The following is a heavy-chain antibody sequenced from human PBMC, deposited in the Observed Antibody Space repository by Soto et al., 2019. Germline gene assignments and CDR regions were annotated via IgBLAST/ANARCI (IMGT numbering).Heavy chain of an antibody. CDR1: GFTFGNYG. CDR2: IWFDGNKQ. J-gene: IGHJ4*02. CDR3: ARGLQSLFDY. Sequence: PRGVLRLSCAASGFTFGNYGMHWVRQAPGKGLEWVAVIWFDGNKQHYADSVKGRFTISRDNSKNTLYVQMTSLRAEDTAVYYCARGLQSLFDYWGQGTLVTVSS. V-gene: IGHV3-33*01.